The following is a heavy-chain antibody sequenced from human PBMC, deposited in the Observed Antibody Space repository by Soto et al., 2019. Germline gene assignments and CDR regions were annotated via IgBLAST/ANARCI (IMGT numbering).Heavy chain of an antibody. CDR1: GGSISSYY. Sequence: PSETLSLTCTVSGGSISSYYWSWIRQPPGKGLEWIGYIYYSGSTNYNPSLKSRVTISVDTSKNQFSLKLSSVTDADTAVYYCARAPPSGIAATTFDYWGQGTLVTVSS. D-gene: IGHD6-13*01. CDR3: ARAPPSGIAATTFDY. V-gene: IGHV4-59*01. CDR2: IYYSGST. J-gene: IGHJ4*02.